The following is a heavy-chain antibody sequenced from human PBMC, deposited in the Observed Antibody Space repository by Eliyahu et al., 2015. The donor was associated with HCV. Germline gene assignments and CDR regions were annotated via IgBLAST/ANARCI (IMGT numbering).Heavy chain of an antibody. CDR2: IWYDGSNK. CDR1: SSYG. Sequence: SSYGMHWVRQAPGKGLEWVAVIWYDGSNKYYADSVKGRFTTSRDNSKNTLYLQMNSLRAEDTAVYYCARDRASIAVAGTGVLDYWGQGTLVTVSS. CDR3: ARDRASIAVAGTGVLDY. V-gene: IGHV3-33*01. D-gene: IGHD6-19*01. J-gene: IGHJ4*02.